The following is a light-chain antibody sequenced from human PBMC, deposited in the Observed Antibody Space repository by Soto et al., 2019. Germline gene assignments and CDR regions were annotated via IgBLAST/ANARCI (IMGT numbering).Light chain of an antibody. CDR3: QHYGSSLWT. J-gene: IGKJ1*01. CDR1: QSVSSG. Sequence: EIVLTQSPGTLSLSPGERATLSCRASQSVSSGLAWYQQKPGQAPRLLMYGVSNRATGIPDRFSGSGSGTDFTLTISRLEPEDFAVYYCQHYGSSLWTFGQGTKVDIK. CDR2: GVS. V-gene: IGKV3-20*01.